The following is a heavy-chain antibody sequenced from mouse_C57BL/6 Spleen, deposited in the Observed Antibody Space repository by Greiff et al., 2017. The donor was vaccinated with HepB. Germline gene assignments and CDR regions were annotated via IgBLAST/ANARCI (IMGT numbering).Heavy chain of an antibody. CDR3: AREGIYSLFAY. J-gene: IGHJ3*01. Sequence: EVQRVESGGGLVKPGGSLKLSCAASGFTFSSYAMSWVRQTPEKRLEWVATISDGGSYTYYPDNVKGRFTISRDNAKNNLYLQMSHLKSEDTAMYYCAREGIYSLFAYWGQGTLVTVSA. V-gene: IGHV5-4*01. D-gene: IGHD2-1*01. CDR1: GFTFSSYA. CDR2: ISDGGSYT.